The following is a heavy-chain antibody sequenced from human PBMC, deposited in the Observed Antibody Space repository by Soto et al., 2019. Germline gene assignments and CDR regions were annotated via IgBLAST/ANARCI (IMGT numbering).Heavy chain of an antibody. CDR2: MYPNNGQT. V-gene: IGHV1-8*01. D-gene: IGHD3-16*01. CDR3: ATMIRGLIHWLDP. Sequence: QVQLVQSRDEVKRPGASVKVSCKASGDTFSNFDFNWVRQATGQGPEWMGWMYPNNGQTAYARTFQGRVTMTWNSSTSTAYMELSSLTSEDTAVYYCATMIRGLIHWLDPGGQGTLVTVSS. J-gene: IGHJ5*02. CDR1: GDTFSNFD.